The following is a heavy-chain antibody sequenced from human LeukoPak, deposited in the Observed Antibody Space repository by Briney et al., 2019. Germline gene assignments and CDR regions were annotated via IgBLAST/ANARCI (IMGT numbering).Heavy chain of an antibody. J-gene: IGHJ5*02. D-gene: IGHD6-19*01. CDR2: IYYSGST. Sequence: SETLSLTCTVSGGSISSSSYYWGWIRQPPGKGLEWIGSIYYSGSTYYNPSLKSRVTISVDTSKNQFSLKLSSVTAADTAVYYCARVQLDISVAGTIGWFDPWGQGALVTVSS. V-gene: IGHV4-39*07. CDR3: ARVQLDISVAGTIGWFDP. CDR1: GGSISSSSYY.